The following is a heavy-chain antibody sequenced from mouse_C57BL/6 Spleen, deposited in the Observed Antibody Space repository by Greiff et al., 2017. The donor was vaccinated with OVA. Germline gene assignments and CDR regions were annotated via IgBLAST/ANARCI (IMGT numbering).Heavy chain of an antibody. CDR1: GYAFSSYW. J-gene: IGHJ2*01. V-gene: IGHV1-80*01. D-gene: IGHD3-3*01. Sequence: VQLQQSGAELVKPGASVKISCKASGYAFSSYWMNWVKQRPGKGLEWIGQIYPGDGDTNYNGKFKGKAKLTADKSSSTAYMQLSSLTSEYSAVYVGARGRDGGYFDYWGQGTTLTVSS. CDR2: IYPGDGDT. CDR3: ARGRDGGYFDY.